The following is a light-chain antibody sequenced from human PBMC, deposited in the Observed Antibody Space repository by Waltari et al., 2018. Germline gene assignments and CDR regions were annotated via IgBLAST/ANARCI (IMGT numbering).Light chain of an antibody. V-gene: IGLV2-23*02. Sequence: QSALTQPAAVSGSPGQSVTIPCTCASSDIGWYDIVSWYQQHPGNAPKLVISDVSKRPSGVSDRFSGSKSGDTASLTISGLQFEDEADYYCCSYAGNYVWVFGGGTRLTVL. CDR3: CSYAGNYVWV. J-gene: IGLJ3*02. CDR1: SSDIGWYDI. CDR2: DVS.